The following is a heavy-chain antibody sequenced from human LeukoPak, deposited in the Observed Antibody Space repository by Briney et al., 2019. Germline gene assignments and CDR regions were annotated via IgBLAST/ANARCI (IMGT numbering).Heavy chain of an antibody. CDR3: ARFKGGTGFDY. D-gene: IGHD1-26*01. J-gene: IGHJ4*02. CDR1: GGSITTSDFD. V-gene: IGHV4-39*01. Sequence: SETLSLTCTVPGGSITTSDFDWAWIRQPPGQGFEWIATISSSGKAYYYPPLMSRVTISVDTSKNQFSLDVTSVTAADTGLFYCARFKGGTGFDYWGRGILVIVS. CDR2: ISSSGKA.